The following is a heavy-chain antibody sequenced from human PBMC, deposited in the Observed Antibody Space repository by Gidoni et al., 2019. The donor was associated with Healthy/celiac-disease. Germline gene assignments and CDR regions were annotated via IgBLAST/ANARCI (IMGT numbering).Heavy chain of an antibody. Sequence: EVQLVESGGGLVQPGGSLRLSCPASGFPFSSYWMSWVRQVPGKGLEWVANIKQDGSEKYYVDSVKGRFTITRDNAKNSLYLQMNSMRAEDTAVYYCARVWFGEQSVDYWGQGTLVTVSS. CDR3: ARVWFGEQSVDY. CDR1: GFPFSSYW. CDR2: IKQDGSEK. V-gene: IGHV3-7*03. J-gene: IGHJ4*02. D-gene: IGHD3-10*01.